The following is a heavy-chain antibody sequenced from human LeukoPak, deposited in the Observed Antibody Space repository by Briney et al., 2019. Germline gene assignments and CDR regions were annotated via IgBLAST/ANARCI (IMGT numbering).Heavy chain of an antibody. Sequence: GGSLRLSCAASGFTFDDYAMHWVRQAPGKGLEWVSGISWNSGSIGYADSVKGRFTISRDNSKNTLYLQMNSLRAEDTAVYYCAKLIVGATANYFDYWGQGTLVTVSS. J-gene: IGHJ4*02. D-gene: IGHD1-26*01. CDR1: GFTFDDYA. CDR2: ISWNSGSI. CDR3: AKLIVGATANYFDY. V-gene: IGHV3-9*01.